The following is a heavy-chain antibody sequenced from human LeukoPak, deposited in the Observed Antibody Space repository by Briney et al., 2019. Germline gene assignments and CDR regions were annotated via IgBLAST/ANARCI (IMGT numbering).Heavy chain of an antibody. CDR2: ISYDGSNK. CDR1: GFTFSSYA. CDR3: ARDQLYYYGSGSLDY. Sequence: GRSLRLSCAASGFTFSSYAMHWVRQAPGKGLEWVAVISYDGSNKYYADSVKGRFTISRDNSKNTLYLQMNSLRAEDTAVYYCARDQLYYYGSGSLDYWGQGTLVTVSP. V-gene: IGHV3-30*04. J-gene: IGHJ4*02. D-gene: IGHD3-10*01.